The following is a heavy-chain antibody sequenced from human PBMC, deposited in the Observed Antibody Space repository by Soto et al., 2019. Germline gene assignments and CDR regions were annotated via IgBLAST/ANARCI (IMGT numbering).Heavy chain of an antibody. CDR2: INHSGST. CDR1: GGSFSGYY. V-gene: IGHV4-34*01. J-gene: IGHJ4*02. CDR3: ARGSLYDSSGPIDY. D-gene: IGHD3-22*01. Sequence: QVQLQQWGAGLLKPSETLSLTCAVYGGSFSGYYWSWIRQPPGKGLEWIGEINHSGSTNYNPSLKRRVTISVDTSKNKFSLKLSSVTAADTAVNYCARGSLYDSSGPIDYWGQGTLVTVSS.